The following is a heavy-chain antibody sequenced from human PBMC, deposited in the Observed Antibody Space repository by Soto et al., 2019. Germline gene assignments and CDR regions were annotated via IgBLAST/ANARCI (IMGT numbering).Heavy chain of an antibody. CDR3: GTVLVDASRHTAPDY. CDR2: IDYNGVT. CDR1: GVSISSSDYY. V-gene: IGHV4-39*01. Sequence: PSETLSLTCSVSGVSISSSDYYWAWIRQPPGKGLEWIGSIDYNGVTYSNPSLKGRVTISKDTSKNKFSLQLTSVTAADTAFYYCGTVLVDASRHTAPDYWGQGTRVTVSS. J-gene: IGHJ4*02. D-gene: IGHD2-15*01.